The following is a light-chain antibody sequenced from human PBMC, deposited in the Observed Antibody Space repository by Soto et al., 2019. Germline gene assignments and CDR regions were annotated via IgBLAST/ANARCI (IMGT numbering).Light chain of an antibody. CDR2: EVN. Sequence: QSSLAQPPSASGCPGQSVTISCTGTSSDVGGYDYVSWYQQHPGKVPKLMIYEVNKRPSGVPDRFSGSKSGNTASLTVSGLQTEDEADYYCSSYAVSDSLVFGGGTKVPVL. J-gene: IGLJ2*01. CDR1: SSDVGGYDY. V-gene: IGLV2-8*01. CDR3: SSYAVSDSLV.